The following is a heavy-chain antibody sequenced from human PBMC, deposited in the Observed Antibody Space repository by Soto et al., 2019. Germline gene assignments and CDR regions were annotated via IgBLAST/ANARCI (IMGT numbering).Heavy chain of an antibody. CDR3: ANAFVSWELPLDV. J-gene: IGHJ6*02. CDR2: IYYSGST. V-gene: IGHV4-59*12. CDR1: GGSISSYY. Sequence: SETLSLTCTVSGGSISSYYWSWIRQPPGKGLEWIGYIYYSGSTNYNPSLKSRVTISVDTSKNTLYLQMNSLRAEDTAVYYCANAFVSWELPLDVWGQGTTVTVSS. D-gene: IGHD1-26*01.